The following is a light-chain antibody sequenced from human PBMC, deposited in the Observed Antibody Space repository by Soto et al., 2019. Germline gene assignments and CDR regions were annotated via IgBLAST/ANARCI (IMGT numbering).Light chain of an antibody. Sequence: EIVMTQSPASLSVSPGERVTLSCRASQSVSNNLAWYQQRPGQVPRLLIYGASTRATGIPVRFSGSGSGTDFTLTISRLQSEDFAIYYCQQYNNWPPYTFGQGTKLQIK. V-gene: IGKV3-15*01. CDR2: GAS. CDR1: QSVSNN. J-gene: IGKJ2*01. CDR3: QQYNNWPPYT.